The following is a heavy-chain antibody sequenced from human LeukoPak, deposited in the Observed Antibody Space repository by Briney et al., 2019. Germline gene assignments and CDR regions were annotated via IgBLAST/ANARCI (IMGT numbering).Heavy chain of an antibody. CDR2: VKSKTDGGTT. V-gene: IGHV3-15*01. CDR1: GFTFSNAW. J-gene: IGHJ5*02. Sequence: GESLRLSCAASGFTFSNAWMSWVRQAPGRGLEWVGLVKSKTDGGTTGYAAPVKGRFTISRDDSKNTLYLQMNSLKTEDTAVYYCTTGYGSRNACDHWGQGTLVTVSS. CDR3: TTGYGSRNACDH. D-gene: IGHD3-10*01.